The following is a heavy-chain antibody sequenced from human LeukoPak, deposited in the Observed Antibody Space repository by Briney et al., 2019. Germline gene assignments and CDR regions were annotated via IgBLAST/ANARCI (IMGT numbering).Heavy chain of an antibody. V-gene: IGHV3-21*01. CDR3: ASLARGVN. J-gene: IGHJ4*02. D-gene: IGHD3-10*01. CDR1: GFTFSTYT. CDR2: ISSSSIYI. Sequence: GGSLRLSCSASGFTFSTYTMNWVRQAPGKRLEWVSSISSSSIYIYCADSLKGRFTISRDNAKNSLYLQMNSLRAEDTAVYYCASLARGVNWGQGTLVTVSS.